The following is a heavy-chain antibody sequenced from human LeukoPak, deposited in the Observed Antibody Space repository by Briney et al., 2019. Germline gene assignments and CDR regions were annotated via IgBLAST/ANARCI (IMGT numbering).Heavy chain of an antibody. CDR3: ARDSSLYYYYYYGMDV. Sequence: GGSLRLSCAASGFTFSSYSMNWVRQAPGKGLEWVSSISSSSSYIYYADSVKGRFTISRDNAKNSLYLRMNSLRAEDAAVYYCARDSSLYYYYYYGMDVWGKGTTVTVSS. CDR1: GFTFSSYS. D-gene: IGHD6-13*01. CDR2: ISSSSSYI. V-gene: IGHV3-21*01. J-gene: IGHJ6*04.